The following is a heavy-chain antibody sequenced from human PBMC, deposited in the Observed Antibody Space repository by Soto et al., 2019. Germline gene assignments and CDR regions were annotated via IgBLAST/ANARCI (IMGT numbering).Heavy chain of an antibody. D-gene: IGHD3-10*01. J-gene: IGHJ6*02. V-gene: IGHV3-30*18. CDR3: AKDRAKPGPYYYGMDV. CDR1: GFTFSSYG. Sequence: GGSLRLSCAASGFTFSSYGMHWVRQAPGKGLEWVAVISYDGSNKYYADSVKGRFTISRDNSKNTLYLQMNSLRAEDTAVYYCAKDRAKPGPYYYGMDVWGQGTTVTVSS. CDR2: ISYDGSNK.